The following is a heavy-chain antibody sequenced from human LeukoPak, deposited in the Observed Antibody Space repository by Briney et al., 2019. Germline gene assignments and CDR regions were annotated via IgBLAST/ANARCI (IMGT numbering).Heavy chain of an antibody. Sequence: SETLSLTCTVSGGSISSYYWSWIRQPAGKGLEWIGRIYTSGSTNYNPSLKSRVTMSVDTSKNQFSLKLSSVTAADTAVYYCARERSGGYCSGGSCFHDAFDIWGQGTMVTVSS. CDR1: GGSISSYY. CDR3: ARERSGGYCSGGSCFHDAFDI. CDR2: IYTSGST. V-gene: IGHV4-4*07. J-gene: IGHJ3*02. D-gene: IGHD2-15*01.